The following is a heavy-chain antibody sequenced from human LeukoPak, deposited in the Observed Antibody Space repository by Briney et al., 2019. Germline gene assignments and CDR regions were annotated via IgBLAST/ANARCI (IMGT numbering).Heavy chain of an antibody. J-gene: IGHJ2*01. CDR1: GYTFTSYG. D-gene: IGHD6-19*01. CDR2: ISAYNGNT. Sequence: EASVKVSCKASGYTFTSYGISWVRQAPGQGLEWMSWISAYNGNTNYAQKLQGRVTMTTDTSTSTAYMELRSLRYDDTAVYYCARDGVVVAGHYWYFDLWGRGTLVTVSS. V-gene: IGHV1-18*01. CDR3: ARDGVVVAGHYWYFDL.